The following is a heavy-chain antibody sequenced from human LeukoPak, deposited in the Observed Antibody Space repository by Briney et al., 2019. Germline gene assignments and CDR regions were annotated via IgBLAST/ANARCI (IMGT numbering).Heavy chain of an antibody. CDR1: GFTFSSYS. CDR3: ASNYAFDI. D-gene: IGHD1-1*01. Sequence: GRSLRLSCAASGFTFSSYSMNWVRQAPGKGLEWVSSISSSSSYINYADSVKGRFTISRDNAKNSLYLQMNSLRAEDTAVYYCASNYAFDIWGQGTMVTVSS. V-gene: IGHV3-21*01. CDR2: ISSSSSYI. J-gene: IGHJ3*02.